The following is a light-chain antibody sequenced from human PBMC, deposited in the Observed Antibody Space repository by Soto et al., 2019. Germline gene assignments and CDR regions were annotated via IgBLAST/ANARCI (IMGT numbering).Light chain of an antibody. Sequence: QSALNQPPSASGSPGQSVTISCTGTSSDVGGYKYVSWNQQHPGKAPKLMIYEVSKRPSGVPDRFSGSKSGNTASLTVSGLQAEDEAEYYCSSYAGSNNFVVFGGGTKVTVL. J-gene: IGLJ2*01. CDR3: SSYAGSNNFVV. CDR2: EVS. V-gene: IGLV2-8*01. CDR1: SSDVGGYKY.